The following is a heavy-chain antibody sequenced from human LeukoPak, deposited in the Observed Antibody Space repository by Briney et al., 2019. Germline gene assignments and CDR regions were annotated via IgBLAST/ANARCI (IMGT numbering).Heavy chain of an antibody. Sequence: GGSLRLSCAASGFTVSSNYMSWVRQAPGKGLEWVSVIYSGGSTYYADSVKGRFTISRDNSKSTLYLQMNSLRAEDTAVYYCARDREMVYYYGMDVWGQGTTVTVSS. J-gene: IGHJ6*02. V-gene: IGHV3-53*01. CDR1: GFTVSSNY. CDR3: ARDREMVYYYGMDV. CDR2: IYSGGST. D-gene: IGHD5-24*01.